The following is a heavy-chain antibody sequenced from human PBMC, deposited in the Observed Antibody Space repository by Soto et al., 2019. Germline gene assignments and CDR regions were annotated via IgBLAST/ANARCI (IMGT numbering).Heavy chain of an antibody. Sequence: EVQLLESGGGLIQPGGSLRLSCAASGFSFNIYAMGWVRQPPGKGLEWVSHISGFGDSTYYADSVKGRFTISSDNSKNTLYLKMTGLRVEDTAVYYCAKDLVSVAYDSWGQGTLVTVSA. D-gene: IGHD6-19*01. V-gene: IGHV3-23*01. CDR3: AKDLVSVAYDS. CDR2: ISGFGDST. CDR1: GFSFNIYA. J-gene: IGHJ4*02.